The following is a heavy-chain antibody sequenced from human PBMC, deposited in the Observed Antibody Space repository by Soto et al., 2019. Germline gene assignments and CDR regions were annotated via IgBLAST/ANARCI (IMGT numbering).Heavy chain of an antibody. CDR2: ISRSGATI. Sequence: GGSLRLSCAASGFILSDYYMSWIRQAPGKGLEWVSYISRSGATIFYADSVKGRFTISRDNAKNSLYLQMNSLRAEDTAVYYCAKGNQFFYYYAMDVWGQGTTVTVSS. CDR3: AKGNQFFYYYAMDV. J-gene: IGHJ6*02. CDR1: GFILSDYY. V-gene: IGHV3-11*01.